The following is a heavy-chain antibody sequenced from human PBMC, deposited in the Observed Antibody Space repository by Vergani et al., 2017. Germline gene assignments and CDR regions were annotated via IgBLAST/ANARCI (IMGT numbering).Heavy chain of an antibody. CDR2: INHSGST. V-gene: IGHV4-34*01. J-gene: IGHJ4*02. CDR3: ARGGWYYYGSGSNHFDY. CDR1: GGSFSGYY. D-gene: IGHD3-10*01. Sequence: QVLLQQWGAGLLKPSETLSLTCAVYGGSFSGYYWSWIRQPPGKGLEWIGEINHSGSTNYNPSLKSRVTISVDTSKNQFSLKLSSVTAADTAVYYCARGGWYYYGSGSNHFDYWGQGTRVTVSS.